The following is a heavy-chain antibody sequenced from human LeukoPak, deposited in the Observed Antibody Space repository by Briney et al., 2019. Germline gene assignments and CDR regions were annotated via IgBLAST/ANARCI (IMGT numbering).Heavy chain of an antibody. D-gene: IGHD6-13*01. V-gene: IGHV4-59*08. CDR1: GGSISSHF. CDR3: ARHSSSWEFDC. Sequence: SETLSLTCTVSGGSISSHFWSWIRQPPGKGLEWIGYIYYSGSTNYNPSLKSRVTISVDTSKNQFSLKLSSVTAADTAVYYCARHSSSWEFDCWGQGTLVTVSS. CDR2: IYYSGST. J-gene: IGHJ4*02.